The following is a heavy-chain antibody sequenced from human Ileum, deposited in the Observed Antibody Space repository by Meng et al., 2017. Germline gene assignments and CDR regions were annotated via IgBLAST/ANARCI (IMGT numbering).Heavy chain of an antibody. V-gene: IGHV1-2*02. CDR1: GYTFTGYY. CDR3: ARDDYDSSGYNWFDP. Sequence: ASVKVSCKASGYTFTGYYMHWVRQAPGQGLEWMGWINPNSGGTNYAQKFQGRVTMTRDTSISTAYMELGRLRSDDTAVYYCARDDYDSSGYNWFDPWGQGTRVTVSS. CDR2: INPNSGGT. D-gene: IGHD3-22*01. J-gene: IGHJ5*02.